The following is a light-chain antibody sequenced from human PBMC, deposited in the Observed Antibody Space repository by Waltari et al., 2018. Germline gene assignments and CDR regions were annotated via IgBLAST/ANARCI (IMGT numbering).Light chain of an antibody. V-gene: IGLV2-14*01. Sequence: QSALTQPASMSGSPGQSITIPCTCTSLAVGGYNYVSWYQQYPGNAPKLMIFDVSNRPSGVSNLFSGSKSGNTASLTISGLQPEDEADYYCSSYTSIKTLAFGGGTKLTVL. J-gene: IGLJ2*01. CDR3: SSYTSIKTLA. CDR2: DVS. CDR1: SLAVGGYNY.